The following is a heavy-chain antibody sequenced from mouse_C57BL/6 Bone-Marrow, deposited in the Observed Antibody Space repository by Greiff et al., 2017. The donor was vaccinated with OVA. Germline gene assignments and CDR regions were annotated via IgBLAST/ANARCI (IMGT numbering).Heavy chain of an antibody. V-gene: IGHV5-6*01. CDR3: ARPEAY. CDR2: ISSGGSYT. J-gene: IGHJ3*01. CDR1: GFTFSSYG. Sequence: EVQLVESGGDLVKPGGSLKLSCAASGFTFSSYGMSWVRQTPDKRLEWVATISSGGSYTYYPDSVKGRFTISRDNAKNTLYLQMSSLKSEDTAMYYCARPEAYWGQGTLVTVSA.